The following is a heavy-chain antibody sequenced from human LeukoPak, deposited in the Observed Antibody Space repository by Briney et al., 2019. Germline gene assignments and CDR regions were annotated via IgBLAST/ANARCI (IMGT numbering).Heavy chain of an antibody. CDR2: IHHSGST. CDR3: ARGIPGYFGTSGYYYEY. CDR1: GDSISSNYW. V-gene: IGHV4-4*02. D-gene: IGHD3-22*01. J-gene: IGHJ4*02. Sequence: SETLSLTCAVSGDSISSNYWWTWVRQPPGKGLEWIGEIHHSGSTNYSPSLKSRVTVSVDNSRNEFSLSLSSVSAADTAVYYCARGIPGYFGTSGYYYEYWGQGTLVTVSS.